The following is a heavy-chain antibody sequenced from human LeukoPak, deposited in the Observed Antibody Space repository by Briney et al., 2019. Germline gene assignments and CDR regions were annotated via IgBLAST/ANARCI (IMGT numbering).Heavy chain of an antibody. CDR2: IIPILGIA. V-gene: IGHV1-69*04. CDR1: GGTFSSYA. Sequence: SVKVSCKASGGTFSSYAISWVRQAPGQGLERMGRIIPILGIANYAQKFQGRVTITADKSTSTAYMELSSLRSEDTAVYYCARTYYDYVWGSYRYTSLPDYWGQGTLVTVSS. D-gene: IGHD3-16*02. CDR3: ARTYYDYVWGSYRYTSLPDY. J-gene: IGHJ4*02.